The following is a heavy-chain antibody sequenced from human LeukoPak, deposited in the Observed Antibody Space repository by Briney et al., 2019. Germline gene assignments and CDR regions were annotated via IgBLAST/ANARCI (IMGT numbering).Heavy chain of an antibody. Sequence: GGSLRLSCAASGFTFRNYWMSWVRQVPGTGLEWVANIKQDGSDRNYVTSVRGRFTISRDNAESSLYLQMNSLRAEDTAVYYCVRNLAVAGTCFDSWGQGTLVTVS. CDR2: IKQDGSDR. CDR1: GFTFRNYW. CDR3: VRNLAVAGTCFDS. J-gene: IGHJ4*02. V-gene: IGHV3-7*03. D-gene: IGHD6-19*01.